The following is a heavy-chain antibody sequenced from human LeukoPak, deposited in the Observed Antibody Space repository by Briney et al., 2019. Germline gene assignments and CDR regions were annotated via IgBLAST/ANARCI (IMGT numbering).Heavy chain of an antibody. Sequence: GGSLRLSCTASGFTFGDYAMSWFRQAPGKGLEWVSVMSADSATTFYADSVKGRFTISRDNAKNTVFLQMSSLRAEDTALYYCARKSASGNYPLDYWGQGTLVTVSS. V-gene: IGHV3-23*01. CDR2: MSADSATT. D-gene: IGHD3-10*01. CDR1: GFTFGDYA. CDR3: ARKSASGNYPLDY. J-gene: IGHJ4*02.